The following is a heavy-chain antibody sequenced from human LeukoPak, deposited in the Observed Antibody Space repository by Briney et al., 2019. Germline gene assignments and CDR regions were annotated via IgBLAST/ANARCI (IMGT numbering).Heavy chain of an antibody. CDR3: ARLANYDSSGQSGGFDY. V-gene: IGHV5-51*01. D-gene: IGHD3-22*01. CDR1: GYSFTSYW. CDR2: IYPGDSDT. J-gene: IGHJ4*02. Sequence: GESLKISCKGSGYSFTSYWIGWVRQMPGKGLEWMGIIYPGDSDTEYSPSFQGQVTISADKSISTAYLQWSSPKASDTAMYYCARLANYDSSGQSGGFDYWGQGTLVTVSS.